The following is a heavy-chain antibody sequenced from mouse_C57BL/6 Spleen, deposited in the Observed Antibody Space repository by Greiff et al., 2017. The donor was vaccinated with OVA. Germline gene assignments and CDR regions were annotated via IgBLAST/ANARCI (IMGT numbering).Heavy chain of an antibody. CDR2: IDPANGNT. V-gene: IGHV14-3*01. J-gene: IGHJ3*01. CDR1: GFNIKNTY. CDR3: AREDVTTPFAD. Sequence: VHVKQSVAELVRPGASVKLSCTASGFNIKNTYMHWVKQRPEQGLEWIGRIDPANGNTKYAPKFQGKATIHADTSSHTAFLQLSSLTSEDTAIYCSAREDVTTPFADWGQGTLVTVSA.